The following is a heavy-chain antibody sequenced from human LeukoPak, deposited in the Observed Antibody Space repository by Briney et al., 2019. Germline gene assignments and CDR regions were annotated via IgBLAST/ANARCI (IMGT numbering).Heavy chain of an antibody. CDR3: ARMSTSLDYMDV. CDR1: GGSISSGDYY. D-gene: IGHD2-2*01. CDR2: IYYSGST. J-gene: IGHJ6*03. V-gene: IGHV4-30-4*08. Sequence: PSETLSLTCTVSGGSISSGDYYWSWIRQPPGKGLEWIGYIYYSGSTYYNPSLKSRVTISVDTSKNQFSLKLSPVTAADTVVYYCARMSTSLDYMDVWGKGTTVTVSS.